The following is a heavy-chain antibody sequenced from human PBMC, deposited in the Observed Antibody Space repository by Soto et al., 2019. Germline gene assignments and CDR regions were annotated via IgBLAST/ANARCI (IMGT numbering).Heavy chain of an antibody. J-gene: IGHJ4*02. D-gene: IGHD6-19*01. Sequence: GGSLRLSCAASGFTFSSYSMNWVRQAPGKGLEWVSSISSSSSYIYYADSVKGRFTISRDNAKNSLYLQMNSLRAEDTAVYYCARDSSAVALHFDYWGQGTLVTVSS. V-gene: IGHV3-21*01. CDR2: ISSSSSYI. CDR3: ARDSSAVALHFDY. CDR1: GFTFSSYS.